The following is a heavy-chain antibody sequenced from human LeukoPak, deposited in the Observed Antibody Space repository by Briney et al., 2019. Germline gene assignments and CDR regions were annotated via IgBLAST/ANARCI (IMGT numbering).Heavy chain of an antibody. J-gene: IGHJ4*02. Sequence: PGGSLRLSCAASGFTFSNYDMHWVRQATGKGLEWVSGIGKGGDTYYADSVKGRFIISRDNSKNTLYLQMNTLRAEDTAVYYCARDLKVGGSSGCLDYWGQGTLVTVSS. CDR3: ARDLKVGGSSGCLDY. V-gene: IGHV3-13*04. D-gene: IGHD6-19*01. CDR1: GFTFSNYD. CDR2: IGKGGDT.